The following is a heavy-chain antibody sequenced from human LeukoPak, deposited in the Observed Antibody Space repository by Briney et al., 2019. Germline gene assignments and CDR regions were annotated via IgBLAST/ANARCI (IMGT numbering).Heavy chain of an antibody. CDR3: AREDTGSLGIDY. Sequence: ASVKVSCKASGGTFSSYAISWVRQAPGQGLEWMGRIIPILGIANYAQKFQGRVTITADKSTSTAYMELSSLRSEDTAVYYCAREDTGSLGIDYWGRGTLVTVSS. J-gene: IGHJ4*02. CDR1: GGTFSSYA. CDR2: IIPILGIA. D-gene: IGHD7-27*01. V-gene: IGHV1-69*04.